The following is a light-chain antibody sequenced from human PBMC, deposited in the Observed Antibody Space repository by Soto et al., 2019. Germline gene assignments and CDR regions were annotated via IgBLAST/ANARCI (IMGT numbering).Light chain of an antibody. CDR1: SSDVGRCNL. CDR3: CSYAGSSTFLV. J-gene: IGLJ1*01. Sequence: QSALTQPASVSGSPGQSITICCTGASSDVGRCNLVSWYQQHPGKSPKLRMYECSKRPSGASYRCSGSKSGNTASLTISGLQAEDEADYYCCSYAGSSTFLVFGTGTKVTVL. CDR2: ECS. V-gene: IGLV2-23*03.